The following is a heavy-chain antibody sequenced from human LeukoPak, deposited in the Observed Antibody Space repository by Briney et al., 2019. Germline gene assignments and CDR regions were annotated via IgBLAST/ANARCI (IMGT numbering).Heavy chain of an antibody. V-gene: IGHV4-34*01. CDR2: INHSGST. D-gene: IGHD5-18*01. Sequence: SETLSLTCAVSGGSFSGYYWSWIRQPPGKGLEWIGEINHSGSTNYNPSLKSRVTISIDTSKNQFSLKLSSLTAADTAVYYCARVGYSYGNDYGGQGTSVTVSA. CDR1: GGSFSGYY. J-gene: IGHJ4*02. CDR3: ARVGYSYGNDY.